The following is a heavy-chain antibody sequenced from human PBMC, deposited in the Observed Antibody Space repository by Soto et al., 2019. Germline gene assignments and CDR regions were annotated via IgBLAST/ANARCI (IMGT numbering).Heavy chain of an antibody. CDR2: ISRGGTFT. CDR1: GFTFSDHY. J-gene: IGHJ4*02. Sequence: GGSLRLSCIASGFTFSDHYMTWIRQAPGKGLEWISYISRGGTFTNYADSVNGRFTISRDDAKNSLYLQMDSLTAEDTAVYYCARFSSQWSNHWDYWGQGTLVTVSS. CDR3: ARFSSQWSNHWDY. D-gene: IGHD2-2*01. V-gene: IGHV3-11*06.